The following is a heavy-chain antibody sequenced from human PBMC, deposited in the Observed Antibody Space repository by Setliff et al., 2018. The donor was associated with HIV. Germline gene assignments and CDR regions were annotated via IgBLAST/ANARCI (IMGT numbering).Heavy chain of an antibody. Sequence: PGGSLRLSCAASGFTFSNFGMNWVRQDPGKGLEWISSISSSDYMYYADPVKGRFTISRDNAKNALYLQMNSLRAEDTAVYYCGRDEIAYYFDYWGQGTLVNVSS. V-gene: IGHV3-21*01. J-gene: IGHJ4*02. D-gene: IGHD2-15*01. CDR2: ISSSDYM. CDR1: GFTFSNFG. CDR3: GRDEIAYYFDY.